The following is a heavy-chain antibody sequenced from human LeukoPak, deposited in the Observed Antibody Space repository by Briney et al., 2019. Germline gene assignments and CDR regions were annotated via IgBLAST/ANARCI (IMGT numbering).Heavy chain of an antibody. CDR2: ISSSSSYI. CDR1: GFTFSSYS. V-gene: IGHV3-21*01. D-gene: IGHD6-19*01. Sequence: GGSLRLSCAASGFTFSSYSMNWVRQAPGKGLEWVSSISSSSSYIYYADSVKGRFTISRDNAKNSLYLQMNSLRAEDTAVYCCAREAVAGNSALVDWGQGTLVTVSS. CDR3: AREAVAGNSALVD. J-gene: IGHJ4*02.